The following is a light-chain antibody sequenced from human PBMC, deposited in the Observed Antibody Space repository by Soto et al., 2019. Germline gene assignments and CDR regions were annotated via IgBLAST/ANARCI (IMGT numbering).Light chain of an antibody. CDR2: GAS. CDR3: QRYGSSPVT. V-gene: IGKV3-20*01. J-gene: IGKJ4*01. Sequence: EIVLTQSPGTLSLSPGERATLSCRASQSISSNYLAWYQQIPGQAPRLLIYGASVRATGIPDRFSGSGSGTDFTLTISRLEPEDFAVYFCQRYGSSPVTFGGGTKVDIK. CDR1: QSISSNY.